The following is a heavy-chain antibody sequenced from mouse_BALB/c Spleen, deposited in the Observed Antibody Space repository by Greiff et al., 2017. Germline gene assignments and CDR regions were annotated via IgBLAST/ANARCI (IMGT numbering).Heavy chain of an antibody. D-gene: IGHD2-14*01. CDR3: AGRGYRYEDSMDY. CDR2: INPYNDGT. Sequence: EVQLQQSGPELVKPGASVKMSCKASGYTFTSYAMHWVKQKPGQGLEWIGYINPYNDGTKYNEKFKGKATLTSDKSSSTAYMELSSLTSEDSAIYYCAGRGYRYEDSMDYWGQGTSVTVSS. CDR1: GYTFTSYA. V-gene: IGHV1-14*01. J-gene: IGHJ4*01.